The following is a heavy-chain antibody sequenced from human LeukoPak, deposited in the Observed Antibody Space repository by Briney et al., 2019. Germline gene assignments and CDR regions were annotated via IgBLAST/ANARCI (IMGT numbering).Heavy chain of an antibody. V-gene: IGHV3-23*01. CDR1: GVTVSSYA. CDR3: AKDSRGTIPSYTFDP. D-gene: IGHD2-15*01. J-gene: IGHJ5*02. CDR2: ISGRGGST. Sequence: PGRSLRLSCAASGVTVSSYAVSWVRQDPRKGLEWVSAISGRGGSTYYADSVKGRFTISRDNFKNTLYLQMNSLRAEDTAVYYCAKDSRGTIPSYTFDPWGQGTLVTVSS.